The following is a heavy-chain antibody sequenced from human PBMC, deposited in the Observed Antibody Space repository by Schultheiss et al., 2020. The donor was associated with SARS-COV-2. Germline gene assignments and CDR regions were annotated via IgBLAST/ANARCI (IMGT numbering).Heavy chain of an antibody. J-gene: IGHJ4*02. CDR2: INHSGST. Sequence: SETLSLTCAVYGGSFSGYYWSWIRQPPGKGLEWIGEINHSGSTNYNPSLKSRVTISVDTSKNQFSLKLSSVTAADTAVYYCAREGSPYDSSGYYDYWGQGTLVTVSS. CDR1: GGSFSGYY. D-gene: IGHD3-22*01. CDR3: AREGSPYDSSGYYDY. V-gene: IGHV4-34*01.